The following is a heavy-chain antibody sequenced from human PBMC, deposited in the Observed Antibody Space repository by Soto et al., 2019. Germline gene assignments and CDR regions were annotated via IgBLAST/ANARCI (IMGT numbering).Heavy chain of an antibody. V-gene: IGHV3-23*01. Sequence: EVQLLESGRGLVQPGGSLRLSCAASGFTFSSYAMSWVRQAPGKGLEWVSAISGSGGSTYYADSVKGRFTISRDNSKNTLYLQMNSLRAEDTAVYYCAKARGGYSYASDYWGQGTLVTVSS. CDR3: AKARGGYSYASDY. J-gene: IGHJ4*02. CDR2: ISGSGGST. D-gene: IGHD5-18*01. CDR1: GFTFSSYA.